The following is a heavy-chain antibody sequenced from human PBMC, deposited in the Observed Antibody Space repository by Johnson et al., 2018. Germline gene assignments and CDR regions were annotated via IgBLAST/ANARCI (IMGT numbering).Heavy chain of an antibody. D-gene: IGHD4-17*01. CDR3: ARGLYGDYVGSEYLQH. Sequence: QWVRQGPGKGLVWVSRISPDGSSASYPDSVKGRFTISRDNAKNTLYLQMDSLRVEDTAAYFCARGLYGDYVGSEYLQHWGQGTLVTVSS. V-gene: IGHV3-74*01. J-gene: IGHJ1*01. CDR2: ISPDGSSA.